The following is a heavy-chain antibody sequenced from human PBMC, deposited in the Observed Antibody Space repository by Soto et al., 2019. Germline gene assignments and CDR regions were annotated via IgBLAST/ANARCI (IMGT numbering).Heavy chain of an antibody. CDR1: GFSLSTSGVG. D-gene: IGHD3-22*01. CDR3: AHCTYYYDSSGYYHFDY. V-gene: IGHV2-5*02. Sequence: GSGPTLVNPTQTLTLTCTFSGFSLSTSGVGVGWIRQPPGKALEWLALIYWDDDKRYSPSLKSRLTITKDTSKNQVVLTMTNMDPVDTATYYCAHCTYYYDSSGYYHFDYWGQGTLVTVSS. CDR2: IYWDDDK. J-gene: IGHJ4*02.